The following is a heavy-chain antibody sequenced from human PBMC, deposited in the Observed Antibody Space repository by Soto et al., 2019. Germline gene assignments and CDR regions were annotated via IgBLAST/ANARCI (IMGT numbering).Heavy chain of an antibody. V-gene: IGHV1-69*13. D-gene: IGHD3-10*01. CDR2: IIPIFGTA. J-gene: IGHJ5*02. Sequence: SVKVSCKASGGTFSSYAISWVRQAPGQGLEWMGEIIPIFGTANYAQKFQGRVTITADESTSTAYMELSSLRAEDTAVYYCARDVYYYGSGSYYMDEGNWFDPWGQGTLVTVSS. CDR1: GGTFSSYA. CDR3: ARDVYYYGSGSYYMDEGNWFDP.